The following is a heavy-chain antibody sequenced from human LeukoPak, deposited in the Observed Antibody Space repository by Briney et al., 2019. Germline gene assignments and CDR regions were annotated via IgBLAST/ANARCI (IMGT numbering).Heavy chain of an antibody. D-gene: IGHD3-22*01. CDR2: ISGSGGST. V-gene: IGHV3-23*01. Sequence: GGSLRLSCAASGFTFSSYAMSWVRQAPGKGLEWVSAISGSGGSTDYADSVKGRFTISRDNSKNTLYLQMNGLRADDTAVYYCGIRDTSDYYVFWGQGTLVSVSS. J-gene: IGHJ4*02. CDR1: GFTFSSYA. CDR3: GIRDTSDYYVF.